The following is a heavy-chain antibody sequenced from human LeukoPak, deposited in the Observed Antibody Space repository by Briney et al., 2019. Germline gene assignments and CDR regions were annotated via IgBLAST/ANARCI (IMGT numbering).Heavy chain of an antibody. J-gene: IGHJ4*02. CDR1: GFTFGDYT. CDR3: TRWSLLWFGELFDY. Sequence: GGSLRLSCTASGFTFGDYTMSWVRQAPGKGLEWVGFIRSKAYGGTTEYAASVKGRFTISRDDSKSIAYLQMNRMKTEDTAVYYCTRWSLLWFGELFDYWGQGTLVTVSS. D-gene: IGHD3-10*01. V-gene: IGHV3-49*04. CDR2: IRSKAYGGTT.